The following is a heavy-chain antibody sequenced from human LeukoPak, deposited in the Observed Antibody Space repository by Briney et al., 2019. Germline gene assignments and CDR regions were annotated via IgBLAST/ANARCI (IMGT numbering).Heavy chain of an antibody. CDR3: ARHYYGSGSFAFDI. J-gene: IGHJ3*02. Sequence: ASVKVSCKASGYTFTKYGMNWVRQAPGQGLEWMGWINTNTGNPTYAQGFTGRFVFSLDTSVSTAYLQISSLKAEDTAVYYRARHYYGSGSFAFDIWGQGTMVTVSS. D-gene: IGHD3-10*01. CDR1: GYTFTKYG. V-gene: IGHV7-4-1*02. CDR2: INTNTGNP.